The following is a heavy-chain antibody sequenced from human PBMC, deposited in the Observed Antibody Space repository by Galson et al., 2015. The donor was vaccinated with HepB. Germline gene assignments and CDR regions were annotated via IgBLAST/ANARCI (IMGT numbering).Heavy chain of an antibody. Sequence: SLRLSCAASGFTFDDYGMSWVRQAPGKGLEWVSGINWNGGSTGYADSVKGRFTISRDNAKNSLYLQMNSLRAEDTALYYCARVSGTHYSSSWYDAFDIWGQGTMVTVSS. CDR3: ARVSGTHYSSSWYDAFDI. D-gene: IGHD6-13*01. CDR2: INWNGGST. J-gene: IGHJ3*02. CDR1: GFTFDDYG. V-gene: IGHV3-20*04.